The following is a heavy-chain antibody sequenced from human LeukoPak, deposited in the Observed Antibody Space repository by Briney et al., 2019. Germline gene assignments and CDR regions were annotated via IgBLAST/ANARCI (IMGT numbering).Heavy chain of an antibody. CDR1: GFTLSDYW. CDR3: VRDGGGTTPYDC. J-gene: IGHJ4*02. Sequence: GGSLRLSCAASGFTLSDYWMNGVRQVPGKGPVWVSHISPDGRNIAYADSVKGRFTISRDSAKNTLYLQMNSLRVGDTAVYYCVRDGGGTTPYDCWGQGTLVTVSS. CDR2: ISPDGRNI. D-gene: IGHD1-7*01. V-gene: IGHV3-74*01.